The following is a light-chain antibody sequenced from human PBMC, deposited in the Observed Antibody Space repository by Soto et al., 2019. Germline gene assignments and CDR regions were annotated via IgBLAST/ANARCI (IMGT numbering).Light chain of an antibody. J-gene: IGLJ2*01. V-gene: IGLV4-69*01. CDR1: SGHSNYA. CDR2: LNGDGSH. Sequence: QPVLTQSPSASASLGASVKLACTLSSGHSNYAIAWHQQQPEKGPRYLMKLNGDGSHSKGDGIPNRFSGSSSGAERYLTISSLQSEDEADYYCQTWGTGIVIFGGGTKLTV. CDR3: QTWGTGIVI.